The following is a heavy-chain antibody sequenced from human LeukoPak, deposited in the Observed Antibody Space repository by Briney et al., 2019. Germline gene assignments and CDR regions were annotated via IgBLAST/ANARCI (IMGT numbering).Heavy chain of an antibody. CDR2: MYDTRST. CDR1: GGSISSHY. V-gene: IGHV4-59*11. J-gene: IGHJ4*02. CDR3: ATIKRGNIYGYFDF. Sequence: SETLSLTCTDPGGSISSHYWSWIRQPPGKGLEWIGYMYDTRSTKDNPSLKSRVTLSADTSKNQFSLRLSSVTAADTAVYYCATIKRGNIYGYFDFWGQGILVTVSS. D-gene: IGHD5-18*01.